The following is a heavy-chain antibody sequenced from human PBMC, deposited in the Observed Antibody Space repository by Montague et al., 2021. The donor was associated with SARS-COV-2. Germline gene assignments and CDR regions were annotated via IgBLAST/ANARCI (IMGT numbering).Heavy chain of an antibody. V-gene: IGHV4-39*07. D-gene: IGHD2-15*01. Sequence: SETLSLTCTVSGGSISSSSYYWGWIRQPPGKGLEWIGSIYYSGSTYYNPSLKSRVTISVDTSKNQFSLKLRSVTAADTAVYYCARAPPGYWGFVVAVAAHFDYWGQGTLVTVSS. CDR3: ARAPPGYWGFVVAVAAHFDY. CDR1: GGSISSSSYY. J-gene: IGHJ4*02. CDR2: IYYSGST.